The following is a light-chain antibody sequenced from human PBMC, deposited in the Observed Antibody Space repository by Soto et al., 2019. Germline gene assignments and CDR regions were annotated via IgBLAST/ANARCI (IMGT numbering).Light chain of an antibody. J-gene: IGKJ4*01. CDR1: QSISGW. CDR2: DAS. V-gene: IGKV1-5*01. Sequence: DIQMTQSPSTLSASVGARITITCRASQSISGWLAWYQQKPGKAPKLLIYDASTLEDGVPSRLSGSGSGTEYILTISSLRPDDFATYYCPQSKSLSLSFGGGTRV. CDR3: PQSKSLSLS.